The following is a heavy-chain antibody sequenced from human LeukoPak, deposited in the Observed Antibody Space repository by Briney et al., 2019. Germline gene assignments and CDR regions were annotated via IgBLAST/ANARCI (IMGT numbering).Heavy chain of an antibody. V-gene: IGHV4-39*07. CDR3: ARDLSGHSDAFDI. D-gene: IGHD3-3*01. J-gene: IGHJ3*02. CDR2: ISYSGNT. Sequence: SETLSLTCTVSGGSISSSSYHWGWIRQPPGKGLEWIGSISYSGNTYYKSSLKSRVTISVDTSKNQFSLKLTSVTAADTAVYYCARDLSGHSDAFDIWGQGTMVTVSS. CDR1: GGSISSSSYH.